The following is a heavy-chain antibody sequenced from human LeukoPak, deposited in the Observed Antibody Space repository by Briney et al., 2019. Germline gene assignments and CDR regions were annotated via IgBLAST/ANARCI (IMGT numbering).Heavy chain of an antibody. CDR1: GFPFSSYS. V-gene: IGHV3-48*01. D-gene: IGHD6-6*01. CDR3: ARDTSSSSFDY. Sequence: GGSLRLSCAASGFPFSSYSMNWVRQAPGKGLEWVSHISSSSSTIYYADSVKGRFTISRDNAKNSLYLQMNSLRAEDTAVYYCARDTSSSSFDYWGQGILVTVSS. CDR2: ISSSSSTI. J-gene: IGHJ4*02.